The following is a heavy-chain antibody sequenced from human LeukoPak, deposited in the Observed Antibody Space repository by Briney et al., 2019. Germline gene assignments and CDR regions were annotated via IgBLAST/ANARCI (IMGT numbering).Heavy chain of an antibody. CDR3: ARDRYDFWSGTPVSYYYYYGMDV. D-gene: IGHD3-3*01. CDR2: ISYDGSNK. CDR1: GFTFSSYA. Sequence: GGSLRLSCAASGFTFSSYAMHWVRQAPGKGLEWVAVISYDGSNKYYADSVKGRFTISRDNSKNTLYLQMNSLRAEDTAVYYCARDRYDFWSGTPVSYYYYYGMDVWGQGTTVTVSS. J-gene: IGHJ6*02. V-gene: IGHV3-30*04.